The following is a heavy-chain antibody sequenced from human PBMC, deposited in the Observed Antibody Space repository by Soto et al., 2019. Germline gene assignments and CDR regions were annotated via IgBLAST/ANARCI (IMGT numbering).Heavy chain of an antibody. V-gene: IGHV3-74*01. D-gene: IGHD1-26*01. J-gene: IGHJ4*02. CDR1: GFTFNNYW. CDR2: INIEGSTT. Sequence: EVQLVESGGGLVQPGGSLRLSCAASGFTFNNYWMHWVRQAPGKRLVWVSRINIEGSTTDYADSVRGRFAISRDNAKNTLYLQINSLRDEDTAVYYCTRDRGGNFYGGFDYWGRGTLVTVSP. CDR3: TRDRGGNFYGGFDY.